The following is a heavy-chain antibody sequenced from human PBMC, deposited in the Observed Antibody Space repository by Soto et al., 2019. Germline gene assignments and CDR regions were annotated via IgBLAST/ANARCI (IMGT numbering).Heavy chain of an antibody. CDR2: INHSGST. Sequence: SETLSLTCAVYGGSFSGYYWIWIRQPPGKGLEWIGEINHSGSTNYNPSLKSRVTISVDTSKNQFSLKLSSVTAADTAVYYCARENYVLRYFDWLFTNWFDPWGQGTLVTVSS. CDR1: GGSFSGYY. V-gene: IGHV4-34*01. D-gene: IGHD3-9*01. CDR3: ARENYVLRYFDWLFTNWFDP. J-gene: IGHJ5*02.